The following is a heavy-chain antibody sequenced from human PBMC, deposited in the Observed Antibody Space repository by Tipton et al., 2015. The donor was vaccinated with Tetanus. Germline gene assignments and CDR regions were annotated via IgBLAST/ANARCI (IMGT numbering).Heavy chain of an antibody. CDR3: ARDYCSSISCVYYYYGMDV. J-gene: IGHJ6*02. V-gene: IGHV1-3*01. CDR1: GYTFTSYA. Sequence: QSGAEVKKPGASVKVSCKASGYTFTSYAMHWVRQAPGQRLEWMGWINAGNGNTKYSQKFQGSVTITRDTSASTAYMELSSLRSEDTAVYYCARDYCSSISCVYYYYGMDVWGQGTTVTVSS. CDR2: INAGNGNT. D-gene: IGHD2-2*01.